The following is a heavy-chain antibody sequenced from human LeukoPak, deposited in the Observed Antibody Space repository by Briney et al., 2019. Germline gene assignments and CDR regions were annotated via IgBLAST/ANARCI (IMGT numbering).Heavy chain of an antibody. J-gene: IGHJ5*02. CDR1: GYSISSGYY. CDR2: IYHSGST. CDR3: ARRPGATPTWFDP. D-gene: IGHD1-26*01. Sequence: SETLSLTCTVSGYSISSGYYWGWIRQPPGKGLEWIGRIYHSGSTYYNPSLKSRVTISVDTSKNQFSLKLSSVTAADTAVYYCARRPGATPTWFDPWGQGTLVTVSS. V-gene: IGHV4-38-2*02.